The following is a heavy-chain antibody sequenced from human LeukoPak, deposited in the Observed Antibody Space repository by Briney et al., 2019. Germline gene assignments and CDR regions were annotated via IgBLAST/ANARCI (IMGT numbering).Heavy chain of an antibody. CDR1: GFTFSSYG. CDR2: ISYDGNNK. CDR3: ARERCDWSFDY. Sequence: GGSLRLSCAASGFTFSSYGMHWVRQAPGKGLEWVAIISYDGNNKYYVDSVKGRFTISRDNSKNTLYLQMNSLRAEDTAVYYCARERCDWSFDYWGQGTLVSVSS. D-gene: IGHD3-9*01. V-gene: IGHV3-30*03. J-gene: IGHJ4*02.